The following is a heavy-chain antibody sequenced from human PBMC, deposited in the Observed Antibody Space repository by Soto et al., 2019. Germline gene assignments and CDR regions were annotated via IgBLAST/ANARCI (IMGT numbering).Heavy chain of an antibody. CDR1: GFTFSSYA. V-gene: IGHV3-23*01. CDR3: AKDTITYDFWSGYPTHNWFDP. J-gene: IGHJ5*02. D-gene: IGHD3-3*01. Sequence: GGSLRLSCAASGFTFSSYAMSWVRQAPGKGLEWVSAISGSGGSTYYADSVKGRFTISRDNSKNTLYLQMNSLRAEDTAVYYCAKDTITYDFWSGYPTHNWFDPWGQGTLVTVSS. CDR2: ISGSGGST.